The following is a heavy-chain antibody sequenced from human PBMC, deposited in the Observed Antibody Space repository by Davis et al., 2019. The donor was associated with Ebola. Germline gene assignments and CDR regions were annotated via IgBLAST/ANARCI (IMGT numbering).Heavy chain of an antibody. CDR3: ARDPGYSSGWYVGDY. J-gene: IGHJ4*02. V-gene: IGHV4-59*01. CDR1: GGSISSYY. CDR2: IYYSGST. D-gene: IGHD6-19*01. Sequence: MPSETLSLTCTVSGGSISSYYWSWIRQPPGKGLEWIGYIYYSGSTNYNPSLKSRVTISVDTSKNQFSLKLSSVTAADTAVYYCARDPGYSSGWYVGDYWGQGTLVTVSS.